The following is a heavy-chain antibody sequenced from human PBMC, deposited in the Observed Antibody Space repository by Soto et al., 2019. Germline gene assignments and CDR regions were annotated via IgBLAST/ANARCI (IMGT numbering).Heavy chain of an antibody. CDR1: GFTFSSYA. V-gene: IGHV3-23*01. CDR3: AKTLGLVDPFDY. D-gene: IGHD2-8*02. J-gene: IGHJ4*02. Sequence: PGGSLRLSCVASGFTFSSYAMSWVRQAPGKGLEWVSVISGSGGRTFFPDSVRGRFTISRDNSKNTLSLQMNSLRAEDTAVYYCAKTLGLVDPFDYWGQGTLVTVSS. CDR2: ISGSGGRT.